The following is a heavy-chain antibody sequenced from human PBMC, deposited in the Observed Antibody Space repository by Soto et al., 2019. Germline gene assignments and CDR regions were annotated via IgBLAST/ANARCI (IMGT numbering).Heavy chain of an antibody. D-gene: IGHD1-20*01. J-gene: IGHJ5*02. CDR3: ARDNRYNWNDEGWFDP. CDR2: MNPNSGNT. V-gene: IGHV1-8*01. Sequence: GASVNVSCKASGYSFSDYDINWVRQATGQGPEWMGWMNPNSGNTGYAQKFQGRVTMTRNTSINTAYMELSSLGSEDTAVYYCARDNRYNWNDEGWFDPWGQGTLVTVSS. CDR1: GYSFSDYD.